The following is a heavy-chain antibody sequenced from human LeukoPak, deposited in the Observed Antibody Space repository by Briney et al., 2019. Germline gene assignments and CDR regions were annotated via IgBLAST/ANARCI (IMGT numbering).Heavy chain of an antibody. J-gene: IGHJ4*02. CDR1: GFTVSSNY. V-gene: IGHV3-66*01. CDR3: ARDQWLGQYYFDY. D-gene: IGHD6-19*01. CDR2: IYSGGST. Sequence: GGSLRLSCAASGFTVSSNYMSWVRQAPGKGLEWVSVIYSGGSTYYADSVKGRFTISRDNSRNTLYLQMNSLRAEDTAVYYCARDQWLGQYYFDYWGQGTLVTVSS.